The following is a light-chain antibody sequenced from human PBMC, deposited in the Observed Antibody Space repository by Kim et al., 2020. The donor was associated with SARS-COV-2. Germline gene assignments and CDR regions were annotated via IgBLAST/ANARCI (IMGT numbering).Light chain of an antibody. J-gene: IGKJ1*01. V-gene: IGKV1-39*01. Sequence: ASVGDRVTITCRASQSISTYLSWYQWKAGKAPKLLIYSASILQVGVPSRFSGSGSGTDFTLTITNLQPEDFATYYCQQSNSAPPWTFGQGTKLEI. CDR3: QQSNSAPPWT. CDR2: SAS. CDR1: QSISTY.